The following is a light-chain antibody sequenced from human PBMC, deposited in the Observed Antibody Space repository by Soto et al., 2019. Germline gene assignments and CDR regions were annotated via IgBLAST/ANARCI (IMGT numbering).Light chain of an antibody. CDR1: SSDIGAYNF. J-gene: IGLJ2*01. CDR2: DVN. CDR3: TSWTTSTTMI. Sequence: QSVLTQPASVSGSPGQSITISCTGTSSDIGAYNFVSWYQQHPGKAPKLMLYDVNIRPSRVFNRFSGSKSGNTASLTISGLQAEDEADYYCTSWTTSTTMIFGGGTKVTVL. V-gene: IGLV2-14*03.